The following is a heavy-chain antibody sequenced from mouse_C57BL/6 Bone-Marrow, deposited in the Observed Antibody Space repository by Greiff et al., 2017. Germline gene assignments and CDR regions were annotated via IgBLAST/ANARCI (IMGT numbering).Heavy chain of an antibody. V-gene: IGHV14-4*01. Sequence: EVKLQESGAELVRPGASVKLSCTASGFNIKDDYMHWVKQKPEQGLEWIGWIDPENGDTEYASKFQGQGTITADTSANTAYLPLSSLTSEDTAVYYCTTGWLPFYWYFDVWGTGTTVTVSS. CDR3: TTGWLPFYWYFDV. CDR1: GFNIKDDY. D-gene: IGHD2-2*01. CDR2: IDPENGDT. J-gene: IGHJ1*03.